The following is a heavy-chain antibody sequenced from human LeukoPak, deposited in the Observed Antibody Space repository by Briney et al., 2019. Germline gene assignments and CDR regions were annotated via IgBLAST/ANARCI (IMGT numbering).Heavy chain of an antibody. CDR1: GYTFTDYY. D-gene: IGHD7-27*01. Sequence: GASVKVSCKASGYTFTDYYIQWVRQAPGQGLEWLGRINAKSGGTEDAQDFQGRVTLTRDTSISTAYMELSSLTSDDTALYYCARDLASTSNWEFDFWGQGTPVTVSP. J-gene: IGHJ4*02. CDR2: INAKSGGT. CDR3: ARDLASTSNWEFDF. V-gene: IGHV1-2*06.